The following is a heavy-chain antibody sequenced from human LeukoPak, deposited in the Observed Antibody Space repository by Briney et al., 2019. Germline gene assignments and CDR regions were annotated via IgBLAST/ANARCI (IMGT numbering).Heavy chain of an antibody. CDR3: TRAHDHAFITIFRNYMDV. D-gene: IGHD3-3*01. CDR2: IRSKAYGGTT. CDR1: GFTFGDYA. Sequence: GGSLRLSCTASGFTFGDYAMSWVRQAPGKGLEWVGFIRSKAYGGTTEYAASVKGRFTISRDDSKSIAYLQMNSLKTEDTAVYYCTRAHDHAFITIFRNYMDVWGKGTTVTVSS. V-gene: IGHV3-49*04. J-gene: IGHJ6*03.